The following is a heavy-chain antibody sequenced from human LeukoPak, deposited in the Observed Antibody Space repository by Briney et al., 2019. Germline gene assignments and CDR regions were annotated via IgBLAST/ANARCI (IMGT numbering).Heavy chain of an antibody. D-gene: IGHD5-18*01. CDR3: ARGGVAAMVYYFDY. CDR1: GYTFTSYA. CDR2: INAGNGNT. J-gene: IGHJ4*02. Sequence: ASVKVSCKASGYTFTSYAMHWVRQAPGQRLEWMGWINAGNGNTKYSQKFKGRVTITRDTSASTAYMELSSLRSEDTAVYYCARGGVAAMVYYFDYWGQGTLVTVSS. V-gene: IGHV1-3*01.